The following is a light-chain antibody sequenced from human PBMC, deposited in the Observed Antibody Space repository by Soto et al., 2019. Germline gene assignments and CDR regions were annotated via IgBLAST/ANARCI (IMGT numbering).Light chain of an antibody. J-gene: IGLJ2*01. CDR1: SNDVGGYNF. V-gene: IGLV2-11*01. CDR2: DVS. Sequence: QSALTQPRSVSGSPGQSVTISCTGTSNDVGGYNFVSWYQQHPGKVPELFIYDVSRRPSGVPDRFSGSKSGNTASLTISGLQAEDEADYYCSSYAGSYTLVFGGGTKQTVL. CDR3: SSYAGSYTLV.